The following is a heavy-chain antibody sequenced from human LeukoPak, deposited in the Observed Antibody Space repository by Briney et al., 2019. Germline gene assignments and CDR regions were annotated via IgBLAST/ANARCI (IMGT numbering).Heavy chain of an antibody. V-gene: IGHV3-64D*06. Sequence: PGGSLRLSCSASGFTFGSYAMHWVRQAPGKGLEYVSAISSNGGSTYYADSVKGRFTISRDNSKNTLYLQMSSLRAEDTAVYYCVKTSEGNWNDPDYYYYYGMDVWGKGTTVTVSS. J-gene: IGHJ6*04. CDR2: ISSNGGST. D-gene: IGHD1-1*01. CDR3: VKTSEGNWNDPDYYYYYGMDV. CDR1: GFTFGSYA.